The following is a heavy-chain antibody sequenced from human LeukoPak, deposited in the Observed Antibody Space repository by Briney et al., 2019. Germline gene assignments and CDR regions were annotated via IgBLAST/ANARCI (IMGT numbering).Heavy chain of an antibody. CDR1: GFTFSSYA. V-gene: IGHV3-23*01. D-gene: IGHD3-10*01. CDR3: AKALWSFSYFDY. J-gene: IGHJ4*02. Sequence: GGSLRLSCAASGFTFSSYAMSWVRQAPGKGLEWVSAISGSGGSTYYADSVEGRFTISRDNSKNTLYLQMNSLRAEDTAVYYCAKALWSFSYFDYWGQGTLVTVSS. CDR2: ISGSGGST.